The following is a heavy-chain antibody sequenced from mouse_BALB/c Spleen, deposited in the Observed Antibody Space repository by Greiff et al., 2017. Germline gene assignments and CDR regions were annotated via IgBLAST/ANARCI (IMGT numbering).Heavy chain of an antibody. Sequence: QQSCKASGYTFTSYWMHWVKQRPGQGLEWIGEINPSNGRTNYNEKFKSKATLTVDKSSSTAYMQLSSLTSEDSAVYYCARLYGYLYFDYWGQGTTLTVSS. D-gene: IGHD1-2*01. CDR3: ARLYGYLYFDY. V-gene: IGHV1S81*02. CDR2: INPSNGRT. J-gene: IGHJ2*01. CDR1: GYTFTSYW.